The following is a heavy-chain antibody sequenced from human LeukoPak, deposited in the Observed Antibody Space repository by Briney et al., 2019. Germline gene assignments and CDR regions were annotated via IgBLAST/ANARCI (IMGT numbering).Heavy chain of an antibody. CDR1: GFTFSRYG. V-gene: IGHV3-30*03. CDR3: ASIGDCSGGSCRDY. CDR2: ISYDGSNK. D-gene: IGHD2-15*01. Sequence: GGSLRLSCAASGFTFSRYGMHWVRQAPGKGLEWVAVISYDGSNKYYADSVKGRFTISRDNSKNTLYLQMNSLRAEDTAVYYCASIGDCSGGSCRDYWGQGTLVTVSS. J-gene: IGHJ4*02.